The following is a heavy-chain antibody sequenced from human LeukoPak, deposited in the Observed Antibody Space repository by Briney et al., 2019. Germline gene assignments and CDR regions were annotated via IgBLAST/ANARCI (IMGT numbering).Heavy chain of an antibody. CDR1: GFTFSSYG. V-gene: IGHV3-30*03. CDR3: ARGASARQDY. CDR2: ISYDGSNK. Sequence: PGGSLRLSCAASGFTFSSYGMHWVRQAPGKGLEWVAVISYDGSNKYYADSVKGRFTISRDNSKNTLYLQMNSLRAEDTAVYYCARGASARQDYWGQGTLVTVSS. J-gene: IGHJ4*02. D-gene: IGHD2-2*01.